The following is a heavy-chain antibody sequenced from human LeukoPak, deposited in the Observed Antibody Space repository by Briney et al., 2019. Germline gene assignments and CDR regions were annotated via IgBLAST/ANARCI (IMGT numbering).Heavy chain of an antibody. Sequence: SETLSLTCTVSGGSISSYYWSWIRQPPGKGLEWIGEINHSGSTNYNPSLKSRVTISVDTSKNQFSLKLSSVTAADTAVYYCARDYYDSSGYYDESTYYYYGMDVWGQGTTVTVSS. J-gene: IGHJ6*02. CDR3: ARDYYDSSGYYDESTYYYYGMDV. V-gene: IGHV4-34*01. CDR2: INHSGST. CDR1: GGSISSYY. D-gene: IGHD3-22*01.